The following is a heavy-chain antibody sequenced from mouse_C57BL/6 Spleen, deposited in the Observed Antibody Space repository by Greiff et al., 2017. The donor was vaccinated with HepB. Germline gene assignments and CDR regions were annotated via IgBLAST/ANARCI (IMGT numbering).Heavy chain of an antibody. Sequence: QVQLQQPGAELVKPGASVKMSCKASGYTFPSYWITWVKQRPGQGLEWIGDIYPGSGSTNYNEKFKSKATLTVDTSSSTAYMQLISLTSEYSEVYYCARRDYYLYYFDYWGQGTTLTVSS. J-gene: IGHJ2*01. CDR1: GYTFPSYW. D-gene: IGHD1-1*01. CDR2: IYPGSGST. CDR3: ARRDYYLYYFDY. V-gene: IGHV1-55*01.